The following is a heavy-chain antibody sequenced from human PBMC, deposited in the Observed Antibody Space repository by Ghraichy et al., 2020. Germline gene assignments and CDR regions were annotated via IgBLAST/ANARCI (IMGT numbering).Heavy chain of an antibody. CDR1: GYTLTELS. CDR3: ATDSRDFWSGPVDY. J-gene: IGHJ4*02. Sequence: ASVKVSCKVSGYTLTELSMHWVRQAPGKGLEWMGGFDPEDGETIYAQKFQGRVTMTEDTSTDTAYMELSSLRSEDTAVYYCATDSRDFWSGPVDYWGQGTLVTVSS. V-gene: IGHV1-24*01. CDR2: FDPEDGET. D-gene: IGHD3-3*01.